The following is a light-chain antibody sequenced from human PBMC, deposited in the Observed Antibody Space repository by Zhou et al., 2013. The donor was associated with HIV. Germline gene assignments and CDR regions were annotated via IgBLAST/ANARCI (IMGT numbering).Light chain of an antibody. CDR3: QQSYSVPPT. J-gene: IGKJ2*01. CDR2: KAS. V-gene: IGKV1-39*01. Sequence: DIQMTQSPSSLSASVGDRVTITCRASQDITHYLAWFQQKPGKAPTLLIYKASNLQSGVPSRFSGSGSGADFTLTINSLQPEDFATYFCQQSYSVPPTFGQGTKLEI. CDR1: QDITHY.